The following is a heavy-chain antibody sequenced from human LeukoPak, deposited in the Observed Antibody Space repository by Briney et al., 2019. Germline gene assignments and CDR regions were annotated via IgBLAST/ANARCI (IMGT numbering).Heavy chain of an antibody. J-gene: IGHJ5*02. D-gene: IGHD6-19*01. CDR1: GYTFTSYG. Sequence: ASVKVSCKASGYTFTSYGISWVRQAPGQGLEWMGWISAYNGNTNYAQKLQGRVTVTTDTSTSTAYMELRSLRSDDTAVYYCARTGQWLVPHWFDPWGQGTLVTVSS. CDR2: ISAYNGNT. V-gene: IGHV1-18*01. CDR3: ARTGQWLVPHWFDP.